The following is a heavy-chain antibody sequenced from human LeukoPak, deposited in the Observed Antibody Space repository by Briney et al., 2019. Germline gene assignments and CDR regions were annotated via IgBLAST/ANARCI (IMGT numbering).Heavy chain of an antibody. Sequence: PSQTLSLTCTVSGGSLSSDDYYWTWVRQPPGKGLEWIGYTFYSGNTDYNPSLKSRVTISVESSKNQFFLRLTSVTTADTAVYYCARALNVLLWFGELDYWGRGALVTVSS. CDR2: TFYSGNT. CDR3: ARALNVLLWFGELDY. CDR1: GGSLSSDDYY. V-gene: IGHV4-30-4*01. D-gene: IGHD3-10*01. J-gene: IGHJ4*02.